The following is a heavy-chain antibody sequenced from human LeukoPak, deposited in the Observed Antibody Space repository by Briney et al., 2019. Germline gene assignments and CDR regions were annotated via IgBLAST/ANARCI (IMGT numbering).Heavy chain of an antibody. Sequence: PSETLSLTCTVSGGSIGIYYWSWIRQPAGKGLEWIGRIYNSGRTKYSPSLESRVTMSIYTSKNQFSLKLSSVSAADTAVYYCARVAMYEFFFDYWGQGTLVTVSS. CDR2: IYNSGRT. J-gene: IGHJ4*02. D-gene: IGHD2-8*01. CDR1: GGSIGIYY. V-gene: IGHV4-4*07. CDR3: ARVAMYEFFFDY.